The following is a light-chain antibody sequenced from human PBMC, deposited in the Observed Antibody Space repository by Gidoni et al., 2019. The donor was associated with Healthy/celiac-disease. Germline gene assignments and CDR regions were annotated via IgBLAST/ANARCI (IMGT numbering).Light chain of an antibody. CDR3: QQSYSTPLT. CDR1: QSISSY. CDR2: AAS. V-gene: IGKV1-39*01. J-gene: IGKJ4*01. Sequence: DIQMTQSPSSLSSSVGDRVTITCRASQSISSYLNWYQQKPGKAPKLLIYAASSFQSGVPSRFSGSGSVTDFTLTISSLQPEYFATYYCQQSYSTPLTFGGGTKVEIK.